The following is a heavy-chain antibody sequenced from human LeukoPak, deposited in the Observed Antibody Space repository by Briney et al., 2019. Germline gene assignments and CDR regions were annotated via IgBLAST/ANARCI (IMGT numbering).Heavy chain of an antibody. Sequence: GGSLRLSCAASRFTFSIYSMNWVRQAPGKGLEWVSYISSSSSIIYYAGSVKGRFTISRDNAKNSLYLQMNSLRAEDTALYYCAKDIDGSGSYMNYWGQGTLVTVSS. D-gene: IGHD3-10*01. V-gene: IGHV3-48*01. CDR2: ISSSSSII. J-gene: IGHJ4*02. CDR1: RFTFSIYS. CDR3: AKDIDGSGSYMNY.